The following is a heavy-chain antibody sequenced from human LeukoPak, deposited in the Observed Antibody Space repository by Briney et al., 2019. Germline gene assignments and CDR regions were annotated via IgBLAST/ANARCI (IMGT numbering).Heavy chain of an antibody. CDR1: GFTVSSNY. CDR3: ARDRSSGWYDAFDI. CDR2: IYSGGST. Sequence: GGSLRLSCAASGFTVSSNYMSWVRQAPGKGLEWVSVIYSGGSTYYADSVEGRFTISRDNSKNTLYLQMNSLRAEDTAVYYCARDRSSGWYDAFDIWGQGTMVTVSS. D-gene: IGHD6-19*01. J-gene: IGHJ3*02. V-gene: IGHV3-53*01.